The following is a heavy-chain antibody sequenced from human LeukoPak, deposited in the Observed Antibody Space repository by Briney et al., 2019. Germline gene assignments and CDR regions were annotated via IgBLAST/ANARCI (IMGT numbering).Heavy chain of an antibody. V-gene: IGHV3-7*01. CDR1: GFIFGNYW. D-gene: IGHD3-16*01. CDR3: VRDGGFFRFEY. J-gene: IGHJ4*02. Sequence: PGGSLRLSCAASGFIFGNYWMTWVRQAPGKGLEWLVHIKEDGSKTDYVDSVRGRFTISRDNAKNSLYLQMGNLRDEDTAVYYCVRDGGFFRFEYWGQGTLVSVSS. CDR2: IKEDGSKT.